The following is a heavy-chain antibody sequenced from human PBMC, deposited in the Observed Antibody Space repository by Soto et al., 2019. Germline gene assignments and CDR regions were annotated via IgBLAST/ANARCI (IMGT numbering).Heavy chain of an antibody. Sequence: GASVKVSCKTSGYTFTDNGITWVRQSPGQGLEWMGWISAYDSDITHYTQHLQGRLTMTTDTSTSTAYMELRSLTSDDTAVYYCARQSGYYYFYGMDVWGQGTTVTVSS. V-gene: IGHV1-18*04. D-gene: IGHD3-3*01. CDR1: GYTFTDNG. J-gene: IGHJ6*02. CDR3: ARQSGYYYFYGMDV. CDR2: ISAYDSDIT.